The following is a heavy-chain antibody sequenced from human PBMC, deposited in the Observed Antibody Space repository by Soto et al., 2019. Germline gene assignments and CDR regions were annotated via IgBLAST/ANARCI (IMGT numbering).Heavy chain of an antibody. CDR3: AKDPKIAARPDRPWVEYFDY. Sequence: EVQLLESGGGLVQPGGSLRLSCAASGFTFSSYAMSWVRQAPGKGLEWVSAISGSGGSTYYADSVKGRFTISRDNSKNTLYLQMNSLRAEDTAVYYCAKDPKIAARPDRPWVEYFDYWGQVTLVTVSS. D-gene: IGHD6-6*01. CDR2: ISGSGGST. J-gene: IGHJ4*02. CDR1: GFTFSSYA. V-gene: IGHV3-23*01.